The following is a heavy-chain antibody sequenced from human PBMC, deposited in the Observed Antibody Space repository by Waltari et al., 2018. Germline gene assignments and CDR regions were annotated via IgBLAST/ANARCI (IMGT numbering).Heavy chain of an antibody. Sequence: EVQLVESGGGLVKPGGSLRLSCAASGFTFSSYSMNWVRQAPGKGLGWVSSIRSSSSYIYYADSVKGRFTISRDNAKNSLYLQMNSLRAEDTAVYYCARDITVTTVAVGYWGQGTLVTVSS. D-gene: IGHD4-17*01. CDR2: IRSSSSYI. V-gene: IGHV3-21*01. CDR3: ARDITVTTVAVGY. CDR1: GFTFSSYS. J-gene: IGHJ4*02.